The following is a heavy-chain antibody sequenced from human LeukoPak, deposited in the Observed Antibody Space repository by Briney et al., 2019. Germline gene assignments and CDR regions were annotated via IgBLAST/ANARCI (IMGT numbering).Heavy chain of an antibody. CDR3: ARAGLAVAVNWFDP. CDR1: GFTFSSYA. Sequence: GGSLRLSCAASGFTFSSYAMHWVRQAPGKGLEWVAVISYDGSNKYYADSVKGRFTISRDNSKNTLYLQMNSLRAEDTAVYYCARAGLAVAVNWFDPWGQGTLVTVSS. D-gene: IGHD6-19*01. J-gene: IGHJ5*02. CDR2: ISYDGSNK. V-gene: IGHV3-30-3*01.